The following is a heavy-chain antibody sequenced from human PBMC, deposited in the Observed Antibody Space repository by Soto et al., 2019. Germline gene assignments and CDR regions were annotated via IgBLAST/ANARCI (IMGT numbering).Heavy chain of an antibody. CDR1: GFTFSDYY. V-gene: IGHV3-11*01. CDR2: ISGGSTI. D-gene: IGHD5-18*01. J-gene: IGHJ6*02. CDR3: ARDLPITAMASYYYYYGMDV. Sequence: GGSLRLSCAASGFTFSDYYMSWIRQAPGKGPEWVSYISGGSTIYYADSVKGRFTISRDNAKNSLYLQMNSLRAEDTAVYYCARDLPITAMASYYYYYGMDVWGQGTTVTVSS.